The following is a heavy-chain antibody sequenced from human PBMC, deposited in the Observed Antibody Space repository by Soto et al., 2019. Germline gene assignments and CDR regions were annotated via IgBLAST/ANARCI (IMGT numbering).Heavy chain of an antibody. CDR2: ISHDGREK. Sequence: QVLLVESGGGVVRPGRSLRLSCGASGFSFSKYGMHWVRQAPGEGVEWLSRISHDGREKWNAEVVKGRFTISRDNSKNKLYPQMNSLRGDDTAVYYCAKCYEVSPPIASGWYSNYFYGVDVWGRGTTVTVSS. V-gene: IGHV3-30*18. CDR3: AKCYEVSPPIASGWYSNYFYGVDV. J-gene: IGHJ6*02. CDR1: GFSFSKYG. D-gene: IGHD6-19*01.